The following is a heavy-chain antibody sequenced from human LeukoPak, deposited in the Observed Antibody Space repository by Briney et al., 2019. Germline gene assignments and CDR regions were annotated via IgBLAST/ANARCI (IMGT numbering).Heavy chain of an antibody. D-gene: IGHD1-26*01. CDR2: IYHSGST. V-gene: IGHV4-4*02. Sequence: SETLSLTCAVSGGSISSSNWWSWVRQPPGKGLKWIGEIYHSGSTNYNPSLKSRVTISVDKSKNQFSLKLSSVTAADTAVYYCASASGYEYGMDVWGQGTTVTVSS. J-gene: IGHJ6*02. CDR3: ASASGYEYGMDV. CDR1: GGSISSSNW.